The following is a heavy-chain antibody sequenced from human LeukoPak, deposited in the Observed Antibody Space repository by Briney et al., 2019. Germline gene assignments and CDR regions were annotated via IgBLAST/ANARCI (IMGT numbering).Heavy chain of an antibody. J-gene: IGHJ5*02. CDR1: GFTFSSYA. Sequence: GGSLRLSCAASGFTFSSYAMTWVRQAPGKGLEWVSALSNSGDSTYYADSVKGRFTISRDNAKNSLYLQMNSLRAEDTAVYYCARGGKYYGSWGQGTLVTVSS. CDR3: ARGGKYYGS. V-gene: IGHV3-23*01. D-gene: IGHD3-10*01. CDR2: LSNSGDST.